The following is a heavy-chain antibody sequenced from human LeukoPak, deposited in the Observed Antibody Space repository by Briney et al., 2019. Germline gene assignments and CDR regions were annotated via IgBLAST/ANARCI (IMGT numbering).Heavy chain of an antibody. Sequence: PSETLSLTCTVSGGSISSGSYYWSWIRPPAGKGLEWIGRIYTSGSTNYNPSLKSRVTISVDTSKNQFSLKLSSVTAADTAVYYCARGPPMCSSTSCFHDAFDIWGQGTMVTVSS. CDR3: ARGPPMCSSTSCFHDAFDI. J-gene: IGHJ3*02. D-gene: IGHD2-2*01. V-gene: IGHV4-61*02. CDR2: IYTSGST. CDR1: GGSISSGSYY.